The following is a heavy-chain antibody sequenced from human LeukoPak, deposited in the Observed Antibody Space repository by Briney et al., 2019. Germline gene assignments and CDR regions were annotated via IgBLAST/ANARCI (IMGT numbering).Heavy chain of an antibody. CDR3: AKIYGSGSQPFDY. D-gene: IGHD3-10*01. J-gene: IGHJ4*02. CDR2: IRGSGDNT. V-gene: IGHV3-23*01. Sequence: GGSLRLSCAASGFTFSSYAMTWVRQAPGKGLEWVSSIRGSGDNTYYADSVRGRFTISRDNSKSTLFLHMNSLRVEDTAVYYCAKIYGSGSQPFDYWGQGTLVTVSS. CDR1: GFTFSSYA.